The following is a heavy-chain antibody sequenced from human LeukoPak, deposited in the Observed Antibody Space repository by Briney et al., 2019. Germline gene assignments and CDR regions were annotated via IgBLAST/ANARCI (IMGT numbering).Heavy chain of an antibody. J-gene: IGHJ4*02. CDR1: GGSISSYY. V-gene: IGHV4-4*09. D-gene: IGHD3-10*01. CDR3: ARRGSGSYSPHYFDY. CDR2: IYTSGST. Sequence: SETLSLTCTVSGGSISSYYWSWIRQPPGKGLEWIWYIYTSGSTNYNPSLKSRVTISVDTSKNQFSLKLSSVTAADTTVYYCARRGSGSYSPHYFDYWGQGTLVTVSS.